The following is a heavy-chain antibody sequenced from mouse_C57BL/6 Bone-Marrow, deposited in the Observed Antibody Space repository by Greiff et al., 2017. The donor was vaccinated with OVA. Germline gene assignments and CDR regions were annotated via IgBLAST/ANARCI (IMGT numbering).Heavy chain of an antibody. CDR2: ISGGGGNT. D-gene: IGHD4-1*01. Sequence: EVKLMESGGGLVKPGGSLKLSCAASGFTFSSYTMSWVRQTPEKRLEWVATISGGGGNTYYPDSVKGRFTISRDNAKNTLYLQMSSLRSEDTALYYCARHAPLTGGDYWGQGTTLTVSS. V-gene: IGHV5-9*01. CDR3: ARHAPLTGGDY. CDR1: GFTFSSYT. J-gene: IGHJ2*01.